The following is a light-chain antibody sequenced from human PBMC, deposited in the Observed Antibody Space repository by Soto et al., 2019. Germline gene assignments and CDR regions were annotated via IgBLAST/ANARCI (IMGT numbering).Light chain of an antibody. CDR3: QQRSNWPPLT. J-gene: IGKJ4*01. CDR2: DAS. Sequence: ENVLTKSPATLSLSKEERATLSCRDSQSVSSYLAWYQQKPGQAPRLLIYDASNRATGIPARFSGSVSGTDFTLTISCLEPEDFAVYYCQQRSNWPPLTFGGGTKVDI. CDR1: QSVSSY. V-gene: IGKV3-11*01.